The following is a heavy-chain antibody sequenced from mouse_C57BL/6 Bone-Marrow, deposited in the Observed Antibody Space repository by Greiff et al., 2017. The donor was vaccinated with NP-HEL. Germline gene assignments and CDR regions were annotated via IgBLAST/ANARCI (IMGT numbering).Heavy chain of an antibody. J-gene: IGHJ2*01. D-gene: IGHD1-1*01. CDR1: GFSFNTYA. CDR3: VRQDYGSSYDY. CDR2: IRSKSNNYAT. Sequence: EADGGLVQPKGSLKLSCAASGFSFNTYAMNWVRQAPGKGLEWVARIRSKSNNYATYYADSVKDRFTISRDDSESMLYLQMNNLKTEDTAMYYCVRQDYGSSYDYWGQGTTLTVSS. V-gene: IGHV10-1*01.